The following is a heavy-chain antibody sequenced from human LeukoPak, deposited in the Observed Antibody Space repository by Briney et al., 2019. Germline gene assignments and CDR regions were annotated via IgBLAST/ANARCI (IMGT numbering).Heavy chain of an antibody. CDR3: ARGGVEKATSNFYY. Sequence: ASVKVSCKASGYTFTSYGISWVRQDPGQGLEWMGWICAYTGNTNSAQKLLGRVTMTTDTSTSTAYVELRSLRSDDTAVYYCARGGVEKATSNFYYWGQGTLVTVSS. V-gene: IGHV1-18*01. CDR1: GYTFTSYG. D-gene: IGHD5-24*01. J-gene: IGHJ4*02. CDR2: ICAYTGNT.